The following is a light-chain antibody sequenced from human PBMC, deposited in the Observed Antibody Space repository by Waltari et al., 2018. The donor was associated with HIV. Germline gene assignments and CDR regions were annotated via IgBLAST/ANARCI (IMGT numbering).Light chain of an antibody. Sequence: QSALTPPRSVSGSPGQSVPISCTGTTSDVGGYNYVPWYQQHPGKAPKLMIYDVSKRPSGVPDRSSGSKSGNTASLTISGLQAEDEADYYCCSYAGSYTVYVFGTGTKVTVL. CDR3: CSYAGSYTVYV. CDR1: TSDVGGYNY. J-gene: IGLJ1*01. V-gene: IGLV2-11*01. CDR2: DVS.